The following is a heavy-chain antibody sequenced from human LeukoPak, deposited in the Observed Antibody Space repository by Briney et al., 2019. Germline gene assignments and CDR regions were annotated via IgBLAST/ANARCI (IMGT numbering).Heavy chain of an antibody. D-gene: IGHD3-10*01. V-gene: IGHV3-23*01. J-gene: IGHJ6*02. CDR1: GFTFSNYA. Sequence: GGSLRLSCAASGFTFSNYAMTWVRQAPGKGLEWVSIVDGVIDSAYYADSVKGRFTISRDNSKNMLYLQMNSLRVEDTAVYYCAKVGPGSDYHYGMDVWGQGTTVTVSS. CDR3: AKVGPGSDYHYGMDV. CDR2: VDGVIDSA.